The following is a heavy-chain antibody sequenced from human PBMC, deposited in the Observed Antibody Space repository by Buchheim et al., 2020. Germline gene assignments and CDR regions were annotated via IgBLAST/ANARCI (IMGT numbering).Heavy chain of an antibody. J-gene: IGHJ4*02. CDR3: AKDLGAGYSYGYAPFDY. Sequence: EVQLLESGGGLVQPGGSLRLSCAASGFIFSSYAMSWVRQAPGKGLEWVSVISGSGGSTYYADSVKGRFTISRDNSKNTLYLQMNSLRAEDTAVYYCAKDLGAGYSYGYAPFDYWGQGTL. CDR1: GFIFSSYA. D-gene: IGHD5-18*01. V-gene: IGHV3-23*01. CDR2: ISGSGGST.